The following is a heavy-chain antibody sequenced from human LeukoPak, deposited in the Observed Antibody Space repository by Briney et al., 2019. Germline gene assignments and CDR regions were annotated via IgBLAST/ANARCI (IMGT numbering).Heavy chain of an antibody. CDR3: AKHVNPSTYDFWSGYWSWLDP. CDR1: GFTFSSYA. CDR2: ISGGGGNT. Sequence: GGSLRLSCAASGFTFSSYAMSWVRQAPGKGLEWVSVISGGGGNTYYADSVKGRFTISRDNSKNTLYLQMNSLRAEDTAVYYCAKHVNPSTYDFWSGYWSWLDPWGQGTLVTVSS. D-gene: IGHD3-3*01. J-gene: IGHJ5*02. V-gene: IGHV3-23*01.